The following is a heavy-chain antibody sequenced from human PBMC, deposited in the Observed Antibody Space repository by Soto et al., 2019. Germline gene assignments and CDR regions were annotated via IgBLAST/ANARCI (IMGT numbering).Heavy chain of an antibody. D-gene: IGHD3-9*01. J-gene: IGHJ6*03. CDR1: GYTFTSYA. Sequence: GASVKVSCKASGYTFTSYAMHWVRQAPGQRLEWMGWINAGNGNTKYSQKFQGRVTITRDTSASTAYMELSSLRSEDTAVYYCARSDSLRYSYYMDVWGKGTTVTVSS. V-gene: IGHV1-3*01. CDR2: INAGNGNT. CDR3: ARSDSLRYSYYMDV.